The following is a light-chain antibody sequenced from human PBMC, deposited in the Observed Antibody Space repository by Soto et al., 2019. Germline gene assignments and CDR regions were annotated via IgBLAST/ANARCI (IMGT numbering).Light chain of an antibody. CDR2: GAS. J-gene: IGKJ1*01. CDR1: QSVSSSY. CDR3: QQYGSSPRT. Sequence: EIVLTQSPGTLSLSPGERATLSCRASQSVSSSYLAWYQQKPGQAPRLLIYGASSRATGIPDRFSGSGSGTDFTLTISRLEPEDFAVYYCQQYGSSPRTFGQGTKGDI. V-gene: IGKV3-20*01.